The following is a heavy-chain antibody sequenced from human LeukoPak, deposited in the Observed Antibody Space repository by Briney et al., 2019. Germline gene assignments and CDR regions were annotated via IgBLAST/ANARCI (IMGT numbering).Heavy chain of an antibody. Sequence: GASVKVSCKASGGTFSSYAISWVRQAPGQGLEWMGGIIPIFGTANYAQKFQGRVTITADESTSTAYMELSSLRSEDTAVYYCARGSYGDYKRMDDQGYWGQGTLVTVSS. CDR3: ARGSYGDYKRMDDQGY. CDR2: IIPIFGTA. J-gene: IGHJ4*02. V-gene: IGHV1-69*13. CDR1: GGTFSSYA. D-gene: IGHD4-17*01.